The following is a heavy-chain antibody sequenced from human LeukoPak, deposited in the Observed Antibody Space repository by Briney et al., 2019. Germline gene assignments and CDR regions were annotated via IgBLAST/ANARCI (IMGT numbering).Heavy chain of an antibody. CDR1: GFTFSSYA. CDR3: AKEAYCGGDCYGYFQH. CDR2: ISGSGGST. V-gene: IGHV3-23*01. J-gene: IGHJ1*01. D-gene: IGHD2-21*02. Sequence: GALRLSCAASGFTFSSYAMSWVRQAPGKGLEWVSAISGSGGSTYYADSVKGRFTISRDNSKNTLYLQMNSLRAEDTAVYYCAKEAYCGGDCYGYFQHWGQGTLVTVSS.